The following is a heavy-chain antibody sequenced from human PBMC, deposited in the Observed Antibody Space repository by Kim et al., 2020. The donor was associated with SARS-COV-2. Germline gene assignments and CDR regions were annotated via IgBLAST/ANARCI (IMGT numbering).Heavy chain of an antibody. CDR1: GFSLSTSGVG. J-gene: IGHJ4*02. V-gene: IGHV2-5*02. D-gene: IGHD4-4*01. CDR2: IYWDDDK. CDR3: ARRPPVFYSAHFGY. Sequence: SGPTLVKPTQTLTLTCTFSGFSLSTSGVGVGWIRQPPGKALEWLALIYWDDDKRYSPSLKSRLTITKDTSKNQVVLTMTNMDPVDTATYYCARRPPVFYSAHFGYWGQGTLVTVSS.